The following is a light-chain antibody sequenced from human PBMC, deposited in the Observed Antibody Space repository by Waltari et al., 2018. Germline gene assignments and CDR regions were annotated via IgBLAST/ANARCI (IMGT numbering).Light chain of an antibody. V-gene: IGKV2-28*01. Sequence: DIVLTQSPLSLTVTPGEPASISCRSSQGLLHSEGHILLDWYLQEPGQSPQLLIYLGSHRASGVPDRFSGSGSGTDFTLEISRVEAEDVGVYFCMQGLQTPTFGQGTRL. CDR3: MQGLQTPT. J-gene: IGKJ5*01. CDR2: LGS. CDR1: QGLLHSEGHIL.